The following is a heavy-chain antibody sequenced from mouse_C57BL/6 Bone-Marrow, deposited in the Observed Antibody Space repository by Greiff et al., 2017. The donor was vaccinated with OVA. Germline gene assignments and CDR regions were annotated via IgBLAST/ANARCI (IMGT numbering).Heavy chain of an antibody. J-gene: IGHJ3*01. Sequence: EVQLQQPGAELVKPGASVKLSCTASGFNIKDYYMHWVKQRTEQGLEWIGRIDPEDGETKYAPKFQGKATITADTSSNTSYLQLSSLTSEDTAVYYCASWGYYGNYEGFAYWGQGTLVTVSA. CDR1: GFNIKDYY. CDR2: IDPEDGET. V-gene: IGHV14-2*01. D-gene: IGHD2-1*01. CDR3: ASWGYYGNYEGFAY.